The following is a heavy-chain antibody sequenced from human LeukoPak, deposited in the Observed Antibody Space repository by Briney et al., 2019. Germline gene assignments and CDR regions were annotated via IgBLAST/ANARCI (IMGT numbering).Heavy chain of an antibody. CDR1: GGSFSVYY. Sequence: PSETLSLTCAVYGGSFSVYYWSWIRQPPGKGLEWIGEINHSGSTNYNPSLKSRVTISVDTSKNQFSLKLSSVTAADTAVYYCARGPSIVVVPAAMDYGMDVWGQGTTATVSS. D-gene: IGHD2-2*01. V-gene: IGHV4-34*01. CDR2: INHSGST. J-gene: IGHJ6*02. CDR3: ARGPSIVVVPAAMDYGMDV.